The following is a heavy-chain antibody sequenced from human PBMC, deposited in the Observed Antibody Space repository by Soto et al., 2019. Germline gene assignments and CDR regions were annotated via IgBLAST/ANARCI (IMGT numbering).Heavy chain of an antibody. D-gene: IGHD4-17*01. CDR2: IHDSGNA. CDR1: GGSISNSGHY. J-gene: IGHJ5*02. CDR3: ARDKFSYGDNGWFDP. Sequence: QVQRQESGPGLVKPSQTLSLTCTVSGGSISNSGHYWSWVRQRPGKGLEWVGYIHDSGNADYNPILKSRASISVDSSKNQFSLKLTSVTAADTAKYFCARDKFSYGDNGWFDPWGQGILVTVS. V-gene: IGHV4-31*03.